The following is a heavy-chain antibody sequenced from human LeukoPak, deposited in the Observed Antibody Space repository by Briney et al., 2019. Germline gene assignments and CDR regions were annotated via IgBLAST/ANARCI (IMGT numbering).Heavy chain of an antibody. CDR2: INWNGGST. D-gene: IGHD2-21*02. CDR1: GFSFEDYG. V-gene: IGHV3-20*04. CDR3: ARDRESCGGDCYSSNDAFDI. Sequence: GGSLRLSCAASGFSFEDYGMSWVRQAPGKGLEWVPGINWNGGSTGYGDSVKGRFTISRDNAKNCLYLQMNSLRAEDTALYYCARDRESCGGDCYSSNDAFDIWGQGTKVTVSS. J-gene: IGHJ3*02.